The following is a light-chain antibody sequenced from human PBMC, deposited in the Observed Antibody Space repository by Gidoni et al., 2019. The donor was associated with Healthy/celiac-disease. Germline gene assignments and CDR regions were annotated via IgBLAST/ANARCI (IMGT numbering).Light chain of an antibody. V-gene: IGKV3-20*01. CDR1: QSVSSSY. J-gene: IGKJ4*01. Sequence: EIVLTQSPGTLSLSHGERATLSCRASQSVSSSYLAWYQHNPGQPPSLLIYCASSRATGIPDRFFCSASGTDFTLTISRLEPDEFAVYYCQQYGSSPRLTFGGGTKVEIK. CDR2: CAS. CDR3: QQYGSSPRLT.